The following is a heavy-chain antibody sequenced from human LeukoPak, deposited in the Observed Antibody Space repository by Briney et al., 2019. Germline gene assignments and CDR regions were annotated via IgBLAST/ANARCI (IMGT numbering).Heavy chain of an antibody. Sequence: SETLSLTCAVYGGSFSGYYWSWIRQPPGKGLEWIGEINHSGSTNYNPSLKSRVTISVDTSKNQFSLKLSSVTAADTAVYYCARLYSSLSRVIYYMDVWGKGTTVTVSS. CDR2: INHSGST. CDR3: ARLYSSLSRVIYYMDV. J-gene: IGHJ6*03. D-gene: IGHD6-6*01. CDR1: GGSFSGYY. V-gene: IGHV4-34*01.